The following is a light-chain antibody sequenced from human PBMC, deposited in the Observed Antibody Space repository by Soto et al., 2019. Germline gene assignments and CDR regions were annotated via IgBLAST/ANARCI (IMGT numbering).Light chain of an antibody. Sequence: EIVLTQSPGTLSLSPGERATLSCRASQSVSSSYLAWYQQKPGQAPRLLIYGASIRATGIPDRFSGSGSGTDFTLTIRRLEPEDFAVYYCQQYGTSPSWTFGQGTKVEIK. CDR2: GAS. CDR3: QQYGTSPSWT. V-gene: IGKV3-20*01. J-gene: IGKJ1*01. CDR1: QSVSSSY.